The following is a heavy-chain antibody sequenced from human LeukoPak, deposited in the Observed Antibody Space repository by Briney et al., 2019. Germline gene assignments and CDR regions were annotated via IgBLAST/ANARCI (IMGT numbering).Heavy chain of an antibody. J-gene: IGHJ3*02. V-gene: IGHV4-39*01. Sequence: SETLSLTCTVPGGYISSSSYYWGWIRQPPGKGLQWIGSIYYSGSTYYNPSLKSRVTISVDTSKNQFSLKLSSVTAADTAVYYCAREIHAFDIWGQGTMVTVSS. CDR1: GGYISSSSYY. CDR3: AREIHAFDI. CDR2: IYYSGST. D-gene: IGHD5-18*01.